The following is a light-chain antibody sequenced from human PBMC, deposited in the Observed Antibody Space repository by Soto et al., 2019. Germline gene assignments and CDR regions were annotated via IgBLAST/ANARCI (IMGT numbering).Light chain of an antibody. CDR3: QQHSNWSQT. CDR1: QSVSSSY. CDR2: GAS. V-gene: IGKV3-15*01. Sequence: EILLTQSPSTLSVSPGERATLSCRASQSVSSSYLAWYQQKPGKAPSLLIYGASTRATGIPARFSGSGSGTEFTLTISSLQSEDFAVYYCQQHSNWSQTFGQGTKVDI. J-gene: IGKJ1*01.